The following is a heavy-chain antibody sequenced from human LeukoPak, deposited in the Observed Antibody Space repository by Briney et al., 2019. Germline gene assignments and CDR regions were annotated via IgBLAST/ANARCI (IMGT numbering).Heavy chain of an antibody. D-gene: IGHD5-24*01. CDR3: AKAGRWLPYYFDY. Sequence: GGSLRLSCAASGFTFSSYAMRWVRQAPGKGLEWVSAISGSGGSTYYADSVKGRFTISRDNSKNTLYLQMNSLRAEDTAVYYCAKAGRWLPYYFDYWGQGTLVTVSS. V-gene: IGHV3-23*01. CDR2: ISGSGGST. J-gene: IGHJ4*02. CDR1: GFTFSSYA.